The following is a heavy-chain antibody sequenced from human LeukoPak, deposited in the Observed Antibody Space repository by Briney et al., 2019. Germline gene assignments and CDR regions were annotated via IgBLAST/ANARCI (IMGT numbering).Heavy chain of an antibody. J-gene: IGHJ4*02. CDR2: IIPIFGTA. V-gene: IGHV1-69*13. Sequence: SVKVPCKASGGTFSSYAISWVRQAPGQGLEWMGGIIPIFGTANYAQKFQGRVTITADESTSTAYMGLSSLRSEDTAVYYCARTSREMTTSTGYFDYWGQGTLVTVSS. CDR1: GGTFSSYA. CDR3: ARTSREMTTSTGYFDY. D-gene: IGHD5-24*01.